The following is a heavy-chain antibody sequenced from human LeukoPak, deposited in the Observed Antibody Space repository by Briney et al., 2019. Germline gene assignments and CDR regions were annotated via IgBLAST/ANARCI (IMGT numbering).Heavy chain of an antibody. D-gene: IGHD3-10*01. CDR2: ISYSGST. CDR3: ASVDRGWFGVGDY. J-gene: IGHJ4*02. CDR1: GGSISSSNYY. V-gene: IGHV4-39*01. Sequence: KPSETLSLTCTVSGGSISSSNYYWGWIRQPPGEGLEWIGSISYSGSTYYNPSLESRVTISVDTSKNQFSLKLKSMTAADTAVYYCASVDRGWFGVGDYWGQGTLVTVSS.